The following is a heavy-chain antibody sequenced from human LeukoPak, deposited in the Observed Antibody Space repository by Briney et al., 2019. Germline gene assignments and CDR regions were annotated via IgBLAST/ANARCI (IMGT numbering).Heavy chain of an antibody. CDR2: ISGSGGST. CDR3: AKEGGGITYYYDSSGYYPDAFDI. CDR1: GFTFSSYA. D-gene: IGHD3-22*01. V-gene: IGHV3-23*01. J-gene: IGHJ3*02. Sequence: GGSLRLSCAASGFTFSSYAMSWVRQAPGKGLEWVSAISGSGGSTYYADSVKGRFTISRDNSKNTLYLQMNSLRAEDTAVYYCAKEGGGITYYYDSSGYYPDAFDIWAKGQWSPSLQ.